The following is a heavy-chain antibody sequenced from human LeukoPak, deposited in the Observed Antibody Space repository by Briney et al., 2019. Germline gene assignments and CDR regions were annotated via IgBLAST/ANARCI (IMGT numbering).Heavy chain of an antibody. V-gene: IGHV1-46*01. CDR3: AREGSGWTIDY. CDR1: GYTFPSYF. J-gene: IGHJ4*02. D-gene: IGHD6-19*01. CDR2: INPTGGST. Sequence: ASVKVSCKASGYTFPSYFMHWVRQAPGQGLEWMGIINPTGGSTTYAQKFQGRVTMTRDTSTSTVYMELSSLRSEDTAVYYCAREGSGWTIDYWGQGTLVTVSS.